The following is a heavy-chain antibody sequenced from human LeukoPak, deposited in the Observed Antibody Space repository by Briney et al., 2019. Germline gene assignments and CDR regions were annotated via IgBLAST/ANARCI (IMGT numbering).Heavy chain of an antibody. CDR1: GGTFSSYA. CDR3: ATPVNNGYYFDH. V-gene: IGHV1-69*05. D-gene: IGHD1-14*01. J-gene: IGHJ4*02. Sequence: SVKVSCKASGGTFSSYAISWVRQAPGQGLERMGGIIPIFGTANYAQKFQGRVTITTDESTSTAYMELSSLRSEDTAVYYCATPVNNGYYFDHWGQGTLVTVSS. CDR2: IIPIFGTA.